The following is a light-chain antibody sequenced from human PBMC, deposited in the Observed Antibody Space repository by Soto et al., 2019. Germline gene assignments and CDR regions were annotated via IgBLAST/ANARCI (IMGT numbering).Light chain of an antibody. CDR3: CSYGGTV. J-gene: IGLJ1*01. Sequence: QSALTQPASVSGSPGQSITISCAGSGGDVGNYDLLSWYQQIPGKAPKLIIYEGSQRPSGVSDRFSASMSGNTASLTISGLQAEDEADYHCCSYGGTVFGTGTKLTVL. CDR1: GGDVGNYDL. V-gene: IGLV2-23*01. CDR2: EGS.